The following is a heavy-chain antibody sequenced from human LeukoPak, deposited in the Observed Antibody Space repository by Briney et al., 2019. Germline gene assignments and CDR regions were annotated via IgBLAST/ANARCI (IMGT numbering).Heavy chain of an antibody. Sequence: GEALKLCFATPGYTLSYYWGRSGRQARGWGVEWVPNKKQDGSETYYVDSVKGRFTISRDNAKNTLNLQMNSLRAQDTAVYYCARDLGQYYDTRDNWFDPWGQGTLVTVPS. J-gene: IGHJ5*02. D-gene: IGHD3-22*01. CDR2: KKQDGSET. CDR3: ARDLGQYYDTRDNWFDP. CDR1: GYTLSYYW. V-gene: IGHV3-7*01.